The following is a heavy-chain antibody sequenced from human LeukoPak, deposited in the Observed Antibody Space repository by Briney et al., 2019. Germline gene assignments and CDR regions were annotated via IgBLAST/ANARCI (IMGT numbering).Heavy chain of an antibody. CDR2: IYYSGNT. Sequence: PSETLSLTCTVSGGSISTYYWNWIRQLPGKGLEWIGIIYYSGNTYYNPSLKSRLTISVDTSKNHFSLKPSSVTAADAAVFYCARLHWGSGGSGSFDYWGQGTLVTVSS. D-gene: IGHD7-27*01. V-gene: IGHV4-59*04. J-gene: IGHJ4*02. CDR3: ARLHWGSGGSGSFDY. CDR1: GGSISTYY.